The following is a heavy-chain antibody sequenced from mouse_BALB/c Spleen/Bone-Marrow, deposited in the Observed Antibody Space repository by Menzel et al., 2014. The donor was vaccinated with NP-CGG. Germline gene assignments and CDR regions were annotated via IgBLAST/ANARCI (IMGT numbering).Heavy chain of an antibody. J-gene: IGHJ4*01. V-gene: IGHV1-14*01. Sequence: EVQLQQSGPELVKPGASVKMSCKASGYTFTSYVMHWVKQKPGQGLEWIGYINPYNDGTKYNEKFKGKATLTSDKSSSTAYMELGSLTSEDSAVYYCTRGVYYDYDEGAMDYWGQGSSVNDSS. CDR3: TRGVYYDYDEGAMDY. CDR1: GYTFTSYV. CDR2: INPYNDGT. D-gene: IGHD2-4*01.